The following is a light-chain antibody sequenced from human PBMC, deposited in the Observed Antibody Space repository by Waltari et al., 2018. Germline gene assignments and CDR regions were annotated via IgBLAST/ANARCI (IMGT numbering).Light chain of an antibody. J-gene: IGKJ2*01. Sequence: DIVMTQSPDSLAVSLGERATINCKSSQSLLWSFNNNNYLAWYQQKPGQPPKLLIHWASTRESGVPDRFSGSGFGADFTLTISSLQAEDVAVYYCQQYYSTPPTFGQGTKLEIK. V-gene: IGKV4-1*01. CDR3: QQYYSTPPT. CDR1: QSLLWSFNNNNY. CDR2: WAS.